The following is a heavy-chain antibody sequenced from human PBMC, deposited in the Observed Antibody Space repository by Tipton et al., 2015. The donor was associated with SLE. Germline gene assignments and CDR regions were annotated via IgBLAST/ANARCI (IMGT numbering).Heavy chain of an antibody. V-gene: IGHV4-4*02. CDR2: IYHSGST. D-gene: IGHD3-22*01. J-gene: IGHJ4*02. CDR3: ARYFYDSSGVCLFDF. Sequence: TLSLTCAVSGGSISSSNWWSWVRQPPGKGLEWIGEIYHSGSTNYNPSLKSRVTISVDKSKNQFSLKLSSVTAADTAVYYCARYFYDSSGVCLFDFWGQGTLVTVSS. CDR1: GGSISSSNW.